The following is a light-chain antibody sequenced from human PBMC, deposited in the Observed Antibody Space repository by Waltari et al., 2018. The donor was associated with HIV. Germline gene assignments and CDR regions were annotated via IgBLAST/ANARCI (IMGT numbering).Light chain of an antibody. J-gene: IGLJ2*01. Sequence: SFDLTQAPSVSVSPGQTALIPCSGDGVANPDVFWYYQRSGQAPLLVIYQNDKRPSGIAERFSGSKAGQTASLTISGTQAVDEGDYYCQAWDKDDVIFGGGTKLTVL. CDR2: QND. CDR3: QAWDKDDVI. CDR1: GVANPD. V-gene: IGLV3-1*01.